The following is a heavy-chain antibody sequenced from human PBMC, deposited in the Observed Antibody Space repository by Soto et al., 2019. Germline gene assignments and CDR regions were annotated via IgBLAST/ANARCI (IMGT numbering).Heavy chain of an antibody. Sequence: GGSLRLSCAASGFTFSNYGMHWVRQAPGKGLEWVAVIWYDGSNRYYGDSVKGRFTISRDYSKNTLFLQMNSLRAEDTALYYCARDSDYGSNSGWLDPWGQGALVTVSS. CDR1: GFTFSNYG. J-gene: IGHJ5*02. D-gene: IGHD4-17*01. CDR2: IWYDGSNR. CDR3: ARDSDYGSNSGWLDP. V-gene: IGHV3-33*01.